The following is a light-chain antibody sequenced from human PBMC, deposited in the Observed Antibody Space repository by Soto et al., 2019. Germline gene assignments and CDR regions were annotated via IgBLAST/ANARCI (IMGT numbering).Light chain of an antibody. J-gene: IGLJ1*01. CDR2: RNN. CDR3: AAWDDSLSGQV. CDR1: SSNIGSNY. V-gene: IGLV1-47*01. Sequence: QSVLTQPPSASGTPGHRVTISCSGSSSNIGSNYVYWYQQLPGTAPKLLIYRNNQRPSGVPDRFSGSKSGTSASLAISGLLSEDEADYYCAAWDDSLSGQVFGTGTKVTVL.